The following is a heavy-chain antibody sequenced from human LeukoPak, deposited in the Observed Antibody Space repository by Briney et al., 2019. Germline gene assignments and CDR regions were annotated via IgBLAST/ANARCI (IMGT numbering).Heavy chain of an antibody. Sequence: PGESLRLSCAASGFTFSSFWMSWVRQAPGKGLEWVANIKQDRSVQYYVDSVKGRFTISRDNAKNSLYLQINSLRPEDTAVYYCARDREYSYDLVWGKGTTVAVSS. CDR3: ARDREYSYDLV. D-gene: IGHD5-18*01. V-gene: IGHV3-7*01. CDR1: GFTFSSFW. J-gene: IGHJ6*04. CDR2: IKQDRSVQ.